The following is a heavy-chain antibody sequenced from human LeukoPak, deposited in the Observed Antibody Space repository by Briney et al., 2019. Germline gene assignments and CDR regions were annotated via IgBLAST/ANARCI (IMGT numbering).Heavy chain of an antibody. CDR2: ISHTGRS. Sequence: PSETLSLTCAIYRGSVSGYYWSWIRQSPGKGLEWIGEISHTGRSKNNPSLKSRVTISEDMSKKQFYLKLNSVTAADTALYYCARGFDGLTGYYPPDYWSQGTLVTASS. V-gene: IGHV4-34*01. J-gene: IGHJ4*02. D-gene: IGHD3-9*01. CDR3: ARGFDGLTGYYPPDY. CDR1: RGSVSGYY.